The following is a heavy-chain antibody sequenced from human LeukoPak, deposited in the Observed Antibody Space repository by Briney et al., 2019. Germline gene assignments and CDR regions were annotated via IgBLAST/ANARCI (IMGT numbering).Heavy chain of an antibody. V-gene: IGHV3-23*01. D-gene: IGHD6-19*01. Sequence: GGSLRLSCTASGFTFSNFAMSWVRQAPGKGLEWVSSMSGVGVSTYYADSVKGRFTISRDNSKNTLYLQMHSLRAEDTAVYYCAKVRAGHYFDYWAREPWSPSPQ. CDR2: MSGVGVST. CDR1: GFTFSNFA. J-gene: IGHJ4*02. CDR3: AKVRAGHYFDY.